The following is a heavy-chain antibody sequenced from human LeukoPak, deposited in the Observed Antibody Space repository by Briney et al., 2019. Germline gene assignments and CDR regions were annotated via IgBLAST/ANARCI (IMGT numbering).Heavy chain of an antibody. J-gene: IGHJ4*02. CDR2: ISYDGSNK. CDR1: GFTFSSYG. CDR3: AKGSPQRLWTPTHDY. V-gene: IGHV3-30*18. D-gene: IGHD6-25*01. Sequence: PGGSLRLSCAASGFTFSSYGMHWVRQAPGKGLEWVAVISYDGSNKYYADSVKGRFTISRDNSKNTLYLQMNSLRAEDTAVYYCAKGSPQRLWTPTHDYWGQGTLVTVSS.